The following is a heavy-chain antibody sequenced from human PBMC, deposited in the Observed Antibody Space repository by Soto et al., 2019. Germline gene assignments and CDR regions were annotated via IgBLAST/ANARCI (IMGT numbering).Heavy chain of an antibody. D-gene: IGHD4-17*01. V-gene: IGHV4-31*03. Sequence: SETLSLTCTVSGGSISSGGYYWSWIRQHPGKGLEWIGYIYYSGSTYYNPSLKSRVTISVDTSKNQFSLKLSSVTAADTAVYYCARAKDYGDYEGSYYFDYWGQGTLVTVSS. CDR1: GGSISSGGYY. J-gene: IGHJ4*02. CDR2: IYYSGST. CDR3: ARAKDYGDYEGSYYFDY.